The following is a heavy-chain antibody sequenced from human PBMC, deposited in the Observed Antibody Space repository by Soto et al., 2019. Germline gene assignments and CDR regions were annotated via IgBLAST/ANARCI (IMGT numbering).Heavy chain of an antibody. CDR2: IIPIFGTA. D-gene: IGHD3-22*01. CDR1: GGTFSSYA. J-gene: IGHJ6*02. CDR3: ARGQYYYDSSGYDYYGMDV. V-gene: IGHV1-69*13. Sequence: SVKVSCKASGGTFSSYAISWVRQAPGQGLEWMGGIIPIFGTANYAQKFQGRVTITADESTSTAYMELSSLRSEDTAVYYCARGQYYYDSSGYDYYGMDVWGQGTAVTVSS.